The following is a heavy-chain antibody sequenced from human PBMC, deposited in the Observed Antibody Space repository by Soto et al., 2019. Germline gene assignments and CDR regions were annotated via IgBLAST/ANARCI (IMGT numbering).Heavy chain of an antibody. J-gene: IGHJ4*02. CDR2: ITDSGGST. D-gene: IGHD4-17*01. CDR3: AKAATVVTLYYFDY. Sequence: PGGSLRLSCAASGVTFNNYGMSWVRQAPGKGLEWVSAITDSGGSTYYADSVKGRFTISRDNSKNTVYLQMNSLRAEDTAVYYCAKAATVVTLYYFDYWGQGTLVTVSS. CDR1: GVTFNNYG. V-gene: IGHV3-23*01.